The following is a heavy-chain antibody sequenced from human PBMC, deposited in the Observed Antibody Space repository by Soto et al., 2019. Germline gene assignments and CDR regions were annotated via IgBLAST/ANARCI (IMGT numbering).Heavy chain of an antibody. CDR3: ASSLLPGSGLDY. D-gene: IGHD2-15*01. Sequence: ASVKVSCKASGYTFTSYGISWVRQAPGQGLEWMGRISAYNGNTNYAQKLQGRVTMNTDTSTSTAYMELRSLRSDDTAVYYCASSLLPGSGLDYWGQGTLVTVSS. CDR1: GYTFTSYG. CDR2: ISAYNGNT. J-gene: IGHJ4*02. V-gene: IGHV1-18*01.